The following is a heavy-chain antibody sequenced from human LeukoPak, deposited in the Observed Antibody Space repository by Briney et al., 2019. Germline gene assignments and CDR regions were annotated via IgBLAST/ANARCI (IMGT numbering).Heavy chain of an antibody. CDR3: ARVRDCSGGSCHRQYYYYYYGMDV. CDR1: GDSVSSNSAA. V-gene: IGHV6-1*01. CDR2: TYYRSKWYN. J-gene: IGHJ6*02. Sequence: SQTLSLTCAISGDSVSSNSAAWIWLSQSPSRGLEWLGSTYYRSKWYNDYAVSVKSRITINPDTSKNQFSLQLNSVTPEDTAVYYCARVRDCSGGSCHRQYYYYYYGMDVWGQGTTVTVSS. D-gene: IGHD2-15*01.